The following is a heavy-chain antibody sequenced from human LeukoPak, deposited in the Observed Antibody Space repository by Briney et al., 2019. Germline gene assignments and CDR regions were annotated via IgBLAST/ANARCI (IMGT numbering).Heavy chain of an antibody. J-gene: IGHJ4*02. CDR3: AKDYDTIYG. Sequence: GGSLRLSCVASGFAFSSNAMSWVGQAPGKGLECVSGISSSGARKHYADSVKGRFTISRDNSKNTLYLQMNSLRAEDTAVYYCAKDYDTIYGWGQGTPVTVSS. D-gene: IGHD3-3*01. CDR1: GFAFSSNA. CDR2: ISSSGARK. V-gene: IGHV3-23*01.